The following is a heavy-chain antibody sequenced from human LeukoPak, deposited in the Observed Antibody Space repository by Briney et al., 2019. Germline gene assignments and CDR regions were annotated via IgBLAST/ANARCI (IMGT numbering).Heavy chain of an antibody. J-gene: IGHJ4*02. Sequence: GSLRLSCAASGFTFSSYEMNWVRQAPGKGLEWVSYISSSGSTIYYADSVKGRFTISRDNAKNSLYLQMNSLRAEDTAVYYCALRGSGSLGYFDYWGQGTLVTVSS. D-gene: IGHD3-10*01. CDR2: ISSSGSTI. CDR3: ALRGSGSLGYFDY. CDR1: GFTFSSYE. V-gene: IGHV3-48*03.